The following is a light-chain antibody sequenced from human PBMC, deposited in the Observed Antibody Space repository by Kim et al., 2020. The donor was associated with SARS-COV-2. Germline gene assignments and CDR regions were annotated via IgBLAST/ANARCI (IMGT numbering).Light chain of an antibody. CDR1: QSVSSSY. J-gene: IGKJ1*01. Sequence: EIVLTQSPGTLSLSPWERATLSCRASQSVSSSYLAWYQQKPGQAPRLLIYGASSRATGVPDRFSGSGSGTDFTLTITRLEPEDFAVYYCQQYGNSPHTFGQGTKVDIK. CDR2: GAS. V-gene: IGKV3-20*01. CDR3: QQYGNSPHT.